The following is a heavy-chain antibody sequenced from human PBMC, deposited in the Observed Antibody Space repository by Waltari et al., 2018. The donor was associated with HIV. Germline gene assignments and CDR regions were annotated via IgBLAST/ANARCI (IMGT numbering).Heavy chain of an antibody. CDR1: GFTSRCYG. D-gene: IGHD3-10*01. CDR2: IRYDGSNK. CDR3: ATTPPGRITMARGMDV. Sequence: QVQLVESGGGVVQPGGSLRLSCAASGFTSRCYGMHWVRQAPGKGLEWVAFIRYDGSNKYYADSVKGRFTISRDNSKNTLYLQMNSLRAEDTAVYYCATTPPGRITMARGMDVWGQGTTVTVSS. J-gene: IGHJ6*02. V-gene: IGHV3-30*02.